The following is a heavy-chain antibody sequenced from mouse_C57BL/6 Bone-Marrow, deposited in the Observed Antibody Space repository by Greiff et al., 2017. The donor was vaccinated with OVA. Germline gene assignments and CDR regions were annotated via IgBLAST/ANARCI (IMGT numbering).Heavy chain of an antibody. J-gene: IGHJ2*01. CDR3: ARSLHWDRDY. V-gene: IGHV1-26*01. Sequence: EVKLQQSGPELVKPGASVKISCKASGYTFTDYYMNWVKQSHGKSLEWIGDINPNNGGTSYNQKFKGKATLTVDKSSSTAYMELRSLTSEDSAVYYCARSLHWDRDYWGQGTTLTVSS. CDR2: INPNNGGT. D-gene: IGHD4-1*01. CDR1: GYTFTDYY.